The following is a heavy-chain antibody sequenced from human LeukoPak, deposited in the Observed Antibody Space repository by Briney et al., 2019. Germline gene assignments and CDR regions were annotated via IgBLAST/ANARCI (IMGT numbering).Heavy chain of an antibody. CDR1: GFTFSSYS. CDR3: ARGRYCSSTSCYHPDAFDI. CDR2: ISSSSSYI. J-gene: IGHJ3*02. Sequence: GGSLRLSCAASGFTFSSYSRNWVRQAPGKGLEWVSSISSSSSYIYYADSVKGRFTISRDNAKNSLYLQMNSLRAEDTAMYYCARGRYCSSTSCYHPDAFDIWGQGTMVTVSS. D-gene: IGHD2-2*01. V-gene: IGHV3-21*01.